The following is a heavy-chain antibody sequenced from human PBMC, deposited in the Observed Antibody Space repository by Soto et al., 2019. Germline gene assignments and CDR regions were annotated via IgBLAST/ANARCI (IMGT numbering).Heavy chain of an antibody. CDR3: ASPTGRYFDWLLAPTDYYYSMDV. V-gene: IGHV1-18*01. Sequence: ASLKVSCKASGYTFTSYGISWVRQAPGQGLEWMGWISAYNGNTNYAQKLQGRVTMTTDTSTSTAYMELRSLRSDDTAVYYCASPTGRYFDWLLAPTDYYYSMDVWGQGTTVTVSS. CDR1: GYTFTSYG. J-gene: IGHJ6*02. D-gene: IGHD3-9*01. CDR2: ISAYNGNT.